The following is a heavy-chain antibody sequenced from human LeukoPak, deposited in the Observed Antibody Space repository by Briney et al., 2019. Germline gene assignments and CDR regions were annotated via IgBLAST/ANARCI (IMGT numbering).Heavy chain of an antibody. J-gene: IGHJ6*03. D-gene: IGHD2-2*02. CDR1: GGTFSSYA. CDR2: ISAYNGNT. Sequence: ASVKVSCKASGGTFSSYAISWVRQAPGQGLEWMGWISAYNGNTNYAQKLQGRVTMTTDTSTSTAYMELRSLRSDDTAVYYCARVLGEYCSSTSCYMRLDYYYYYYMDVWGKGTTVTVSS. V-gene: IGHV1-18*01. CDR3: ARVLGEYCSSTSCYMRLDYYYYYYMDV.